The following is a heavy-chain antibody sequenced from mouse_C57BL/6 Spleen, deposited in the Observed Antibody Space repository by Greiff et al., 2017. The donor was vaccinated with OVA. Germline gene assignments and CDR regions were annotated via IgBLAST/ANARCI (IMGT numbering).Heavy chain of an antibody. CDR3: AATGTRWYYDV. D-gene: IGHD4-1*02. CDR2: IDPSDSYT. CDR1: GYTFTSYW. V-gene: IGHV1-59*01. J-gene: IGHJ1*03. Sequence: QVQLQQSGAELVRPGTSVKLSCKASGYTFTSYWMHWVKQRPGQGLEWIGVIDPSDSYTNYNQKFKGKATLTVDTSSSTAYMQLSSLTSEDSAVYYCAATGTRWYYDVWGTGTTVTVSS.